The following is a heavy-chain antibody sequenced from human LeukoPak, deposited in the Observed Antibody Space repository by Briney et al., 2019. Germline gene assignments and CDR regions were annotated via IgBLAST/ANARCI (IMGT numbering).Heavy chain of an antibody. Sequence: PGGSLRLSCAASGFTFDEYAMHWARQVPGKGLEWVSLISGDADSTYYAGSVKSRFTISRDNSKSSLYLQMNSLRSEDTALYYCAKDRVSTFDIWGQGTMVTVSS. CDR3: AKDRVSTFDI. V-gene: IGHV3-43*02. J-gene: IGHJ3*02. CDR2: ISGDADST. CDR1: GFTFDEYA.